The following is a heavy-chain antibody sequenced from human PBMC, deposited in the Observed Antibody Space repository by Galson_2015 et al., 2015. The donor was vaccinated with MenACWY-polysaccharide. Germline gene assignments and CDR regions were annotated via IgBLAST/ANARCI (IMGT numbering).Heavy chain of an antibody. CDR2: INTGNGET. D-gene: IGHD1-14*01. CDR3: AREATPLYKLTSVLINWLDS. J-gene: IGHJ5*01. V-gene: IGHV1-3*04. CDR1: GYSFSLHG. Sequence: SVKVSCKASGYSFSLHGIHWVRQAPGQRPEWMGYINTGNGETKYSQKFQGRVTITRDNSASTSSMELTGLRSEDTGVYFCAREATPLYKLTSVLINWLDSWGPGTLVTVSS.